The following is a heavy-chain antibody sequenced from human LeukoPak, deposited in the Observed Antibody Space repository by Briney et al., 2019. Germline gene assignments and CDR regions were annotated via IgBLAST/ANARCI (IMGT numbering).Heavy chain of an antibody. CDR1: GFTFSDHY. CDR3: ARNGGNNCYFDL. V-gene: IGHV3-72*01. D-gene: IGHD1/OR15-1a*01. J-gene: IGHJ2*01. Sequence: PGGSLRLSCAASGFTFSDHYMDWVRQASGKGLEWVGRSSDKGNSYTTEYAASVKGRFTISRDDSENSLYLQMNSLKTEDTAVYYCARNGGNNCYFDLWGRGTLVTVSS. CDR2: SSDKGNSYTT.